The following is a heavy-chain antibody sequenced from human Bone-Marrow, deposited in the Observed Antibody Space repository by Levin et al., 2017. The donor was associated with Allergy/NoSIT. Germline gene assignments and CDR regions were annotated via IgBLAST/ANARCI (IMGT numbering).Heavy chain of an antibody. CDR3: ARTGDDY. D-gene: IGHD3-10*01. J-gene: IGHJ4*02. V-gene: IGHV3-7*01. Sequence: GGSLRLSCAASGFTFTGYWMTWVRQAPAKGLEWVANINQDGSEKYYVDSVRGRFTISRDNTKKSLFLQMNSLRVEDTAVYYCARTGDDYWGQGILVTVSS. CDR2: INQDGSEK. CDR1: GFTFTGYW.